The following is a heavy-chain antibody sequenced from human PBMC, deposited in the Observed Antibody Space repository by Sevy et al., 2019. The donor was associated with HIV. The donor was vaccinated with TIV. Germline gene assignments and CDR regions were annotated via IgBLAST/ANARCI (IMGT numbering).Heavy chain of an antibody. CDR1: GYTLTEFS. CDR2: FDPGDGER. Sequence: ASVKVSCKVPGYTLTEFSMHWVRQAPGKGLEWMGTFDPGDGERIYSQKFQVRFTMTEDTSTHTAYMELNSLGSEDTAVYYCATTKEYYDSSGYPFDSWGQGTLVTVSS. CDR3: ATTKEYYDSSGYPFDS. D-gene: IGHD3-22*01. J-gene: IGHJ4*02. V-gene: IGHV1-24*01.